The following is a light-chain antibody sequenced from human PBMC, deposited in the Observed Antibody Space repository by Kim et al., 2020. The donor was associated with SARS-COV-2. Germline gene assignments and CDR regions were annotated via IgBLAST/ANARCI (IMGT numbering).Light chain of an antibody. CDR2: QDS. CDR1: KLGDKY. Sequence: VSPGHTASITCSGDKLGDKYACWYQQKPGQSPVLVIYQDSKRPSGIPERFSGSNSGNTATLTISGTQAMDEADYYCQAWDSSTAVFGGGTQLTVL. J-gene: IGLJ3*02. V-gene: IGLV3-1*01. CDR3: QAWDSSTAV.